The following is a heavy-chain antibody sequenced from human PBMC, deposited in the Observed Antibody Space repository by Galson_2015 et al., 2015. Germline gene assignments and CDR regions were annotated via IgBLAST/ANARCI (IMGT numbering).Heavy chain of an antibody. Sequence: SLRLSCAASGFTFSSYWMSWVRRAPGKGLEWVANIKQDGSEKYYVDSVKGRFTISRDNAKNSLYLQMNSLRAEDTAVYYCARVGSSWYSHEAYWGQGTLVTVSS. CDR1: GFTFSSYW. V-gene: IGHV3-7*05. CDR2: IKQDGSEK. CDR3: ARVGSSWYSHEAY. D-gene: IGHD6-13*01. J-gene: IGHJ4*02.